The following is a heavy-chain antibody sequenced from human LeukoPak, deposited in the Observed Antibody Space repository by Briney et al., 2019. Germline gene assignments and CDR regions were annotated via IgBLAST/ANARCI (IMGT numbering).Heavy chain of an antibody. V-gene: IGHV3-30*18. D-gene: IGHD2-2*01. CDR1: GFTFSSYG. J-gene: IGHJ4*02. Sequence: AGSLRLSCAASGFTFSSYGMHWVRQAPGKGLEWVAVISYDGSNKYYADSVKGRFTISRDNSKNTLYLQMNSLRAEDTAVYYCAKDQCSSTSCYSFDYWGQGTLVTVSS. CDR2: ISYDGSNK. CDR3: AKDQCSSTSCYSFDY.